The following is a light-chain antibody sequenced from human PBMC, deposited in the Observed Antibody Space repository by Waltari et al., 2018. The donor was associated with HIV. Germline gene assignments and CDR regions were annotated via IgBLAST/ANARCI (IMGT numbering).Light chain of an antibody. CDR3: QLYYDGAWV. Sequence: QTVVTQEPSLTVSPGGTVTLTCASSTGAVTSAYYPNWFRLKPGQAPRALIYSTNYKHPWTPVRFSGSLLGGKAALTLSGVQPEDEAEYYCQLYYDGAWVFGGGTKLTVL. J-gene: IGLJ3*02. CDR2: STN. CDR1: TGAVTSAYY. V-gene: IGLV7-43*01.